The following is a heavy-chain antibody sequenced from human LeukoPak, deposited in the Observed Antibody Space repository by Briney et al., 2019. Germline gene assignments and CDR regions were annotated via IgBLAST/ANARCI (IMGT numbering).Heavy chain of an antibody. CDR3: AKEPYSGSIFDS. Sequence: PGGSLRLSCAASGFTFSSYAMSWVRPAPGKGLEWVSAISGSGGGAYYADSVKGRFTISRDNPKNTLYLQMNSLRAEDTAVYYCAKEPYSGSIFDSWGQGTLVTVSS. J-gene: IGHJ4*02. CDR1: GFTFSSYA. D-gene: IGHD1-26*01. V-gene: IGHV3-23*01. CDR2: ISGSGGGA.